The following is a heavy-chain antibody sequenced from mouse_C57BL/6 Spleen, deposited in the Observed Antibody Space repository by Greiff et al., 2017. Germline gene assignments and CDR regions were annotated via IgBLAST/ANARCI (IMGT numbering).Heavy chain of an antibody. V-gene: IGHV1-80*01. CDR2: IYPGDGDT. CDR1: GYAFSSYW. Sequence: VQLQESGAELVKPGASVKISCKASGYAFSSYWMNWVKQRPGKGLEWIGQIYPGDGDTNYNGKFKGKATLTADKSSSTAYMQLSSLTSEDSAVYFCARSGYYYGSGDYWGQGTTLTVSS. D-gene: IGHD1-1*01. CDR3: ARSGYYYGSGDY. J-gene: IGHJ2*01.